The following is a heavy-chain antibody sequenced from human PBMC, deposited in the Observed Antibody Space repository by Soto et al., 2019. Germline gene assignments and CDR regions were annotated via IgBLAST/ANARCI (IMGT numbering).Heavy chain of an antibody. CDR3: ASGSGAPRGYGSGSYYFDY. J-gene: IGHJ4*02. Sequence: ASVKVSCKASGYTFTSYAMHWVRQAPGQRLEWMGWINAGNGNTKYSQKFQGRVTITRDTSASTAYMELSSLRSEDTAVYYCASGSGAPRGYGSGSYYFDYWGQGTLVTVSS. CDR2: INAGNGNT. V-gene: IGHV1-3*01. CDR1: GYTFTSYA. D-gene: IGHD3-10*01.